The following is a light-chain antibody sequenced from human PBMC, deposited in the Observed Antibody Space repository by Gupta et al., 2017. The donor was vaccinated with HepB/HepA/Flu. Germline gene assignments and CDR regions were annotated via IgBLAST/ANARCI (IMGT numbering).Light chain of an antibody. CDR1: SSNIGSNY. Sequence: SVLPQPPSASGPPGQRVTISCSGSSSNIGSNYVYWYQQVPGTAPKLLIYRNNKRPSGVPDRFSGSKSGTSASLAISGLLADDEADYYCATCDDSRSGSVFGTGTNFTVL. V-gene: IGLV1-47*01. J-gene: IGLJ1*01. CDR2: RNN. CDR3: ATCDDSRSGSV.